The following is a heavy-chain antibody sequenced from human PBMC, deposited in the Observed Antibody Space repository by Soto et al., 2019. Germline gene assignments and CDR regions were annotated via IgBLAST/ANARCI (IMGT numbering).Heavy chain of an antibody. D-gene: IGHD3-10*01. J-gene: IGHJ6*02. CDR1: GFTFNTYP. CDR2: ISSTAGRTS. V-gene: IGHV3-23*01. CDR3: AKGVLSFHYGMEV. Sequence: SGGSLRLSCATSGFTFNTYPMTWVRQAPGKGLEWVSSISSTAGRTSSYADSVKGRFAISRDFSDNTVYLQMNNLRVDDTAVYFCAKGVLSFHYGMEVWGQGITVTVSS.